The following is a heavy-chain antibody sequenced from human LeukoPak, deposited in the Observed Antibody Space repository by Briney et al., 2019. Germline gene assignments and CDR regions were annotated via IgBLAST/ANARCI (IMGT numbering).Heavy chain of an antibody. CDR2: IYPGDSDT. CDR3: ARLHLKLQLVPPADY. Sequence: GESLKISCKGSGYSFTSYWIGCVRQMPGKGLEWMGIIYPGDSDTRYSPSFQGQVTISADKSTITAYLQWSSLKASDTAMYYCARLHLKLQLVPPADYWGQGTLVTVSS. CDR1: GYSFTSYW. V-gene: IGHV5-51*01. D-gene: IGHD6-13*01. J-gene: IGHJ4*02.